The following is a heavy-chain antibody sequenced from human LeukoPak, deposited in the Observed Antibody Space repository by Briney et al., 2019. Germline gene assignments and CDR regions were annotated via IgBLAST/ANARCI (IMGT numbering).Heavy chain of an antibody. CDR2: IYYSGST. J-gene: IGHJ2*01. CDR3: ARKTSGWYGKNWYFDL. D-gene: IGHD6-19*01. Sequence: SVTLSLTCTVSGGSISSYYWSWIRQPPGKGLEWIGYIYYSGSTNYNPSLKSRVTISVDTSKNQFSLKLSSVTAADTAVYYCARKTSGWYGKNWYFDLWGRGTLVTVSS. CDR1: GGSISSYY. V-gene: IGHV4-59*08.